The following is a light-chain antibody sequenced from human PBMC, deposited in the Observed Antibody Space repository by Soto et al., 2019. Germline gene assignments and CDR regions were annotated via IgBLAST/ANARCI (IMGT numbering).Light chain of an antibody. V-gene: IGKV1-39*01. Sequence: DIQMTQSPSSLSASVGDRVTITCRASQSINSYLNWYQQKPGKAPKLLIYAASSLQSGVPSRFSGSGSGTDFTLTISSLQPEDFATYYCLQDHIYPWTFGQGTKVDIK. CDR3: LQDHIYPWT. CDR2: AAS. CDR1: QSINSY. J-gene: IGKJ1*01.